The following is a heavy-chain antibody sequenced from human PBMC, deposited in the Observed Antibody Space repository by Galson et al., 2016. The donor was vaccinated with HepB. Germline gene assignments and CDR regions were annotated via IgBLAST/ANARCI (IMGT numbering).Heavy chain of an antibody. J-gene: IGHJ6*02. V-gene: IGHV3-23*01. CDR3: AKDDFRGESGSHQGSYFGMNV. CDR1: GVAFTSYA. Sequence: SLRLSCAASGVAFTSYAMTWVRQVPGKGLEWVSSITGSGGATYNVDSVKGRLSISRDNSKNTLYLQMNNVRAEDTAVYYCAKDDFRGESGSHQGSYFGMNVWGQGTTVTVSS. D-gene: IGHD3-10*01. CDR2: ITGSGGAT.